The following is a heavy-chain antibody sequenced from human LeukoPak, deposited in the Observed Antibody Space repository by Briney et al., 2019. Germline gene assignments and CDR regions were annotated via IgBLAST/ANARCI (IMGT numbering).Heavy chain of an antibody. V-gene: IGHV4-39*07. CDR3: ARGGDGDYTESHRPPYYYGMDV. CDR1: GGSISSSNYY. CDR2: IYYSGST. J-gene: IGHJ6*02. Sequence: PSETLSLTCTVSGGSISSSNYYWGWIRQPPGKGLEWIGSIYYSGSTYYNPSLKSRVTISVDTSKNQFSLKLSSVTAADTAVYYCARGGDGDYTESHRPPYYYGMDVWGQGTTVTVSS. D-gene: IGHD4-17*01.